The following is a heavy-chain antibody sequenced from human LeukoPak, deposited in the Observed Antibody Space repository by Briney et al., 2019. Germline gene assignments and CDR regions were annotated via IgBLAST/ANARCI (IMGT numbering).Heavy chain of an antibody. Sequence: SETLSLTCAVYGGSFSGYYWSWIRQPPGKGLEWIGEINHSGSTNYNPSLKSRVTISVDTSKNQFSLKLSSVTAADTAVYYCARGRYTLNSWLSGWFFDYWGQGTLVTVSS. J-gene: IGHJ4*02. CDR2: INHSGST. V-gene: IGHV4-34*01. CDR1: GGSFSGYY. D-gene: IGHD3-16*02. CDR3: ARGRYTLNSWLSGWFFDY.